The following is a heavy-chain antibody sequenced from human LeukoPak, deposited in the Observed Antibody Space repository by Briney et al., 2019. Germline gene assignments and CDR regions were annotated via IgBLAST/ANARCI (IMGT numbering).Heavy chain of an antibody. J-gene: IGHJ4*02. CDR1: GFTFSSYG. V-gene: IGHV3-30*02. CDR3: AKDSESYDSSGSTIDY. D-gene: IGHD3-22*01. Sequence: TGGSLRLSCAASGFTFSSYGMHWVRQAPGKGLEWVTFIRYDGSDKYYAESVKGRITISRDNSKNTLYLQMNSLRAEDTAVYYCAKDSESYDSSGSTIDYWGQGTLVTVSS. CDR2: IRYDGSDK.